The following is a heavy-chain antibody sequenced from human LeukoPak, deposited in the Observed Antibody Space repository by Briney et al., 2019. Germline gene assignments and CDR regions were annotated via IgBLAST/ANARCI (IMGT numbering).Heavy chain of an antibody. CDR3: ARNQYPREIATLSFDP. Sequence: SETLSLTCIVSGYSISSGYYWGWIRQPPAKGLEWIGSIYHSGSTYYNPSLKRRVTISVDTSKNQFSLHLGSVTAADPALYYCARNQYPREIATLSFDPWGKGTLVTVSS. CDR1: GYSISSGYY. D-gene: IGHD5-24*01. J-gene: IGHJ5*02. CDR2: IYHSGST. V-gene: IGHV4-38-2*02.